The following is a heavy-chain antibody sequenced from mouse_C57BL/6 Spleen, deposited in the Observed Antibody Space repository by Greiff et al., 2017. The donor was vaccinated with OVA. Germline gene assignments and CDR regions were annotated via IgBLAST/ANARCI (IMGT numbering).Heavy chain of an antibody. Sequence: QVQLQQSGAELVKPGASVKISCKASGYAFSSYWMNWVKQRPGKGLEWIGQIYPGDGDTNYNGKFKGKATLTADKSSSTAYMQLSSLTSEDSAVYFCARLTYGNYYAMDYWGQGTSVTVSS. V-gene: IGHV1-80*01. D-gene: IGHD2-1*01. CDR2: IYPGDGDT. CDR1: GYAFSSYW. J-gene: IGHJ4*01. CDR3: ARLTYGNYYAMDY.